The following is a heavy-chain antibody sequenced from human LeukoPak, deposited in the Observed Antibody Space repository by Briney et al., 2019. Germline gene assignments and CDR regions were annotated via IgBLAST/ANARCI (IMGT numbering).Heavy chain of an antibody. CDR1: GFTFSSYA. J-gene: IGHJ4*02. Sequence: GGSLRLSCAASGFTFSSYAMHWVRQAPGKGLEWVAVISYDGSNKYYADSVKGRFTISRDNAKNSLYLQMNSLRAEDTAVYYCARGASSGWYFDYWGQGTLVTVSS. V-gene: IGHV3-30-3*01. CDR3: ARGASSGWYFDY. D-gene: IGHD6-19*01. CDR2: ISYDGSNK.